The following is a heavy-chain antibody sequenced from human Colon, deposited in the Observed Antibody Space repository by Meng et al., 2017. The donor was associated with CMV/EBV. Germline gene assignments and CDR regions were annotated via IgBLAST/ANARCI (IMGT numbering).Heavy chain of an antibody. CDR2: ISGGGTSP. CDR1: GFTFSVFA. Sequence: ESLKISCAASGFTFSVFAMHWVRQAPGKGLEWVSAISGGGTSPYYADSVKGRFTISRDNARDSLYLQMSSLRAEDTALYYCVRDGGYYETSGYPVGLDYWGQGTLVTVSS. J-gene: IGHJ4*02. V-gene: IGHV3-23*01. CDR3: VRDGGYYETSGYPVGLDY. D-gene: IGHD3-22*01.